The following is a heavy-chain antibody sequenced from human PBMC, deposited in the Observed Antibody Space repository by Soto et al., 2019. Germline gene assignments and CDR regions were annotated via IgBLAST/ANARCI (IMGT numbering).Heavy chain of an antibody. CDR1: GFSLTTPGVG. CDR2: IYWDDDK. D-gene: IGHD3-22*01. V-gene: IGHV2-5*02. CDR3: ATYDSVGGAYDGFDV. Sequence: QITLKESGPTLVKPTQTLTLTCTFSGFSLTTPGVGVAWIRQPPGKALEWLAIIYWDDDKRYSPSLESSLTITKDRSKAQVVLKMTNVDPVDTATYYCATYDSVGGAYDGFDVWGQGTMVTVSS. J-gene: IGHJ3*01.